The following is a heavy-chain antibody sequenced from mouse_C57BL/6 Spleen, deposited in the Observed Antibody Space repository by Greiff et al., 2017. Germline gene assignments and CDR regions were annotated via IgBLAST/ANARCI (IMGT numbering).Heavy chain of an antibody. CDR2: IEPNSGGT. CDR1: GYTFTSYW. CDR3: ARQDWTFDY. J-gene: IGHJ2*01. Sequence: QVHVKQPGAELVKPGASVKLSCKASGYTFTSYWMHWVKQRPGRGQEWIGRIEPNSGGTKYNEKFKSKATLTVDKPSSKAYMQLSSLTSEDSAVYYCARQDWTFDYWGQGTTLTVSS. V-gene: IGHV1-72*01. D-gene: IGHD4-1*01.